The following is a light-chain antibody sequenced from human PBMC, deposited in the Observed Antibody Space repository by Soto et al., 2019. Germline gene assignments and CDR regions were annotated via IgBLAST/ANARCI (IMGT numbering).Light chain of an antibody. J-gene: IGLJ2*01. CDR3: RTWDSGLRVVV. Sequence: QSVLTQPPSVSAAPGQKVTISCSGSSSNIGNNYVSWYQQLPGTAPKLLIYDNNKRPSGIPDRFSGSKSGTSATPDITGLQTGDEADYYCRTWDSGLRVVVFGGGTKVTVL. CDR2: DNN. CDR1: SSNIGNNY. V-gene: IGLV1-51*01.